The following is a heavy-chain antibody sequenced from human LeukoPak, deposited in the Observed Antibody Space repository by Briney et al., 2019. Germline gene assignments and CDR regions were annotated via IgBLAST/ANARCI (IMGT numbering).Heavy chain of an antibody. V-gene: IGHV4-34*01. CDR3: ARVYIQLWTYYFDY. CDR2: INHSGST. D-gene: IGHD5-18*01. J-gene: IGHJ4*02. Sequence: SETLSLTCAVYGGSFSGYYWSWIRQPPGKGLEWIGEINHSGSTNYNPSLKSRVTISVDASKNQFSLKLSSVTAADTAVHYCARVYIQLWTYYFDYWGQGTLVTVSS. CDR1: GGSFSGYY.